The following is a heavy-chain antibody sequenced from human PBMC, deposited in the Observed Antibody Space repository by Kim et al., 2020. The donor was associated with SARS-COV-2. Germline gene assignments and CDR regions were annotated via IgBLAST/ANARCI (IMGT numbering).Heavy chain of an antibody. V-gene: IGHV3-11*05. CDR2: ISHINGYT. J-gene: IGHJ4*02. CDR3: ARVALGSSSYYYLDH. Sequence: GGSLRLSCAASGFTFSDYYMSWIRQTPGKGLEWLSYISHINGYTKYTDSVKGRFTISRDNAQNSLYLQMNSLRVEDTAVYYCARVALGSSSYYYLDHWGQGTLVTVSS. D-gene: IGHD3-22*01. CDR1: GFTFSDYY.